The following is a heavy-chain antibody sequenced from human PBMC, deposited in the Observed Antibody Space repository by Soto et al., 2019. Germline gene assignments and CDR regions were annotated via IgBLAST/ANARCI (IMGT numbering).Heavy chain of an antibody. Sequence: QVQLVQSGAEVKKPGASVKVSCKASGYTFTSYDINWVRQATGQGLEWMGWMNPNSGNTGYAQKCQGRVTMTRNTSRSTAYMELSSLRSEDTAVYYCARVREIRIAAAGMGYWGQGTLVTVSS. J-gene: IGHJ4*02. CDR3: ARVREIRIAAAGMGY. D-gene: IGHD6-13*01. V-gene: IGHV1-8*01. CDR1: GYTFTSYD. CDR2: MNPNSGNT.